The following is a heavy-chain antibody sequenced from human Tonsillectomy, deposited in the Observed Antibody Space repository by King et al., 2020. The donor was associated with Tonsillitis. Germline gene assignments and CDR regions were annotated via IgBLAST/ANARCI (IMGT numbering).Heavy chain of an antibody. D-gene: IGHD6-13*01. CDR1: GGSISSGSYY. CDR3: ARGGIAALGGWFDY. Sequence: QLQESGPGLVKPSQTLSLTCTVSGGSISSGSYYWSWIRQPAGKGLEWIGRIYTSGSTNYNPSLKSRVTMSVDTSKNQFSLKLSSVTAADTAVYYCARGGIAALGGWFDYWGQGTLVTVSS. J-gene: IGHJ4*02. V-gene: IGHV4-61*02. CDR2: IYTSGST.